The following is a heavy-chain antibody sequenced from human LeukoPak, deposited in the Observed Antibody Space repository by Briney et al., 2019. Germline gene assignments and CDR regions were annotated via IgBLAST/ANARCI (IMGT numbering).Heavy chain of an antibody. Sequence: GGSLRLSCAASGFTFSSYAMSWVRQAPGKGLEWVSAISGSGGTTYYADSVKGRFTISRDNSKNTLDLEMNSLRPEDTAVYYCAKDSGSSSSRVRFDYWGQGTLVTVSS. V-gene: IGHV3-23*01. CDR3: AKDSGSSSSRVRFDY. J-gene: IGHJ4*02. CDR2: ISGSGGTT. CDR1: GFTFSSYA. D-gene: IGHD6-13*01.